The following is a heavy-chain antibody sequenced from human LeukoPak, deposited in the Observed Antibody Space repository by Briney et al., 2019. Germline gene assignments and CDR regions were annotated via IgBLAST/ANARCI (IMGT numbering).Heavy chain of an antibody. CDR1: GGSISSSSYY. CDR3: ARTLIRSSSSLRYFDY. CDR2: IYYSGST. Sequence: SETLSLTCTVSGGSISSSSYYWGWIRQPPGKGLEWIGSIYYSGSTYYNPSLKSRVTISVDTSKNQFSLKLSSVTAADTAVYYCARTLIRSSSSLRYFDYWGQGTLVTVSS. J-gene: IGHJ4*02. D-gene: IGHD6-6*01. V-gene: IGHV4-39*01.